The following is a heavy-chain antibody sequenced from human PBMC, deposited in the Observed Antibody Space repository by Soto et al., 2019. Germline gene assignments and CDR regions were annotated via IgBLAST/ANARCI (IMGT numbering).Heavy chain of an antibody. CDR1: GDYFNDYY. D-gene: IGHD3-16*01. Sequence: QVQLVQSGAEVRKPGASVTVSCRSSGDYFNDYYIHWVRQAPGQGFEWMGWINPNGGVTKYAQKVQGWVSMTRDTSIRTVYMQLSRLRSDDTAVYYCARESGGVTATLDYYYFYMDVWGTGTTVTVSS. CDR3: ARESGGVTATLDYYYFYMDV. J-gene: IGHJ6*03. CDR2: INPNGGVT. V-gene: IGHV1-2*04.